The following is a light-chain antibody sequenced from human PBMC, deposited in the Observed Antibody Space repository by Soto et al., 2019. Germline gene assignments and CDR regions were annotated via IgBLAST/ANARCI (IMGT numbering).Light chain of an antibody. CDR2: AAS. Sequence: EIVLTQSPGTLSLSPGESATLSCRASQSVTNDYLAWYQQKPGHAPSLLIYAASSRATGIPDRFSGSGSGSDFSLLIGRLAPEDFAVYYCQQDGSSPLVFGGGTRVYIE. CDR1: QSVTNDY. J-gene: IGKJ4*01. V-gene: IGKV3-20*01. CDR3: QQDGSSPLV.